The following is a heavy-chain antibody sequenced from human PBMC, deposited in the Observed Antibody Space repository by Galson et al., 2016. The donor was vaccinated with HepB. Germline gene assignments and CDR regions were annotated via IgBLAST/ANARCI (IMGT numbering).Heavy chain of an antibody. V-gene: IGHV4-39*02. D-gene: IGHD1-26*01. CDR3: ATVPGWESGIYDH. CDR2: INYVGRA. J-gene: IGHJ4*02. Sequence: ETLSLTCRVSGDSIGSSSYHWAWIRQPPGKGLEWIGSINYVGRAYYRSSLKSRLTISLDPAKNHISLNLTSVPAADPAVYYCATVPGWESGIYDHWGQGTLVSVSS. CDR1: GDSIGSSSYH.